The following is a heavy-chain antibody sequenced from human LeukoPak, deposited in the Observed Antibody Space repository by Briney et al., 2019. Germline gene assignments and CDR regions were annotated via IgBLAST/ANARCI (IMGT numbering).Heavy chain of an antibody. Sequence: GSLRLSCAASGFTFSKYAMNWVRQLPGKGLEWVSVISGSGATSSYADSVQGRFTISRDNSKNTVYLQMNSLRPEDTAVYYCAKDRIVLTVYAFDSWGQGSLVTVSS. J-gene: IGHJ4*02. D-gene: IGHD2-8*01. CDR2: ISGSGATS. CDR3: AKDRIVLTVYAFDS. V-gene: IGHV3-23*01. CDR1: GFTFSKYA.